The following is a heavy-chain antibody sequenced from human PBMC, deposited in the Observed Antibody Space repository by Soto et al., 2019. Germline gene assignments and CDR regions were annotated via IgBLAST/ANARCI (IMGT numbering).Heavy chain of an antibody. CDR3: ARDLPTTSEGFYYYYGMDV. CDR1: VGSISIGDYS. V-gene: IGHV4-30-4*01. CDR2: IYYSGST. J-gene: IGHJ6*01. Sequence: SETLCLTCTFYVGSISIGDYSWSWIRQPRGKGREWIGYIYYSGSTYYNPSLKSRVTISVDTSKNQFSLKLSSVTAADTAVYYCARDLPTTSEGFYYYYGMDVWGQGTTVTVSS. D-gene: IGHD4-17*01.